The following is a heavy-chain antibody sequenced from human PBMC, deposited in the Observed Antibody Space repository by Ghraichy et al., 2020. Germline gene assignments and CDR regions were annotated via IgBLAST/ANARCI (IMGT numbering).Heavy chain of an antibody. CDR1: GFTFSSNA. D-gene: IGHD2-15*01. CDR3: AKVVDGY. CDR2: ISAGGDST. J-gene: IGHJ4*02. Sequence: GGSLRLSCAASGFTFSSNAMSWVRQAPGKVLEWVSSISAGGDSTYYGDSVKGRFTISRDNSKNTLFLQMNSLRDEDTAVYYCAKVVDGYWGQGTLVTVSS. V-gene: IGHV3-23*01.